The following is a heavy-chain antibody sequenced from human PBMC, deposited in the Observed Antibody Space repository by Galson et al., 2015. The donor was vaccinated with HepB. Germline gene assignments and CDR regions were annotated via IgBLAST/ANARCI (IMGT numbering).Heavy chain of an antibody. Sequence: LSLTCSVSGDFISNGGYYWSWIRQLPGKGLEWIGSIYYSGTTSYNPSLKSRLTLSLDTSDDQLSLKLTSVTAADTAVYYCARGSYCGGDCDSQWAPYYYYKEVWGKGTTVTVSS. J-gene: IGHJ6*03. D-gene: IGHD2-21*01. V-gene: IGHV4-31*03. CDR2: IYYSGTT. CDR1: GDFISNGGYY. CDR3: ARGSYCGGDCDSQWAPYYYYKEV.